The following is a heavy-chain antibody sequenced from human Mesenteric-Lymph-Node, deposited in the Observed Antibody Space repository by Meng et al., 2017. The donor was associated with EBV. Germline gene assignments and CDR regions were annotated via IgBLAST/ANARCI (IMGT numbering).Heavy chain of an antibody. V-gene: IGHV3-72*01. D-gene: IGHD2-15*01. J-gene: IGHJ4*02. CDR3: ARARSSAYDN. CDR2: TRNRANSYIA. CDR1: GGSINRGGYY. Sequence: VQLQESGPGLVKPSQTLSLTCAVSGGSINRGGYYWSWIRQPPGKGLEWVGRTRNRANSYIAEYAASVEGRFTISRDNSENSLYLQMNSLRTGDTAVYYCARARSSAYDNWGQGTLVTVSS.